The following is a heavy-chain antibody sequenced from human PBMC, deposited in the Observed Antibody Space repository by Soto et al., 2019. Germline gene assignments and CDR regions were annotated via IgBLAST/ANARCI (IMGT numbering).Heavy chain of an antibody. D-gene: IGHD3-22*01. Sequence: PGGSLRLSCAASGFTFSSYSMNWVRQAPGKGLEWVSSISSSSSYIYYADSVKGRFTISRDNAKNSLYLQMNSLRAEDTAVYYCARGGYYDSSGYYYEYYLDYWGQGTLVTVSS. CDR2: ISSSSSYI. CDR1: GFTFSSYS. J-gene: IGHJ4*02. V-gene: IGHV3-21*01. CDR3: ARGGYYDSSGYYYEYYLDY.